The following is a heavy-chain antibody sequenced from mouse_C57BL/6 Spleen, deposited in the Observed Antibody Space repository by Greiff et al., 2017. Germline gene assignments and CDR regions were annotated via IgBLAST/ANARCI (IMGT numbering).Heavy chain of an antibody. Sequence: VQLQQPGAELVKPGASVKMSCKASGYTFTSYWITWVKQRPGQGLEWIGDIYPGSGSTNYNEKFKSKATLTVDTSSSTADMQLSSLTSEDSAVYYCAGDYGSSYGGVWFAYWGQGTLVTVSA. V-gene: IGHV1-55*01. D-gene: IGHD1-1*01. J-gene: IGHJ3*01. CDR3: AGDYGSSYGGVWFAY. CDR2: IYPGSGST. CDR1: GYTFTSYW.